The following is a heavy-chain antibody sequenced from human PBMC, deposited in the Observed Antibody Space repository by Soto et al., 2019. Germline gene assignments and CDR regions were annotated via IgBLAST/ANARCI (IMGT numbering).Heavy chain of an antibody. CDR2: IYYSGST. J-gene: IGHJ4*02. V-gene: IGHV4-39*01. CDR1: GGPTPSSSYY. CDR3: ATTDYGDYDY. D-gene: IGHD4-17*01. Sequence: SQTLPLTFTLSGGPTPSSSYYWGWIRQPPGKGLEWIGSIYYSGSTYYNPSLKSLVTISVDTSKNQFSLKLSSVTAADTAVYYCATTDYGDYDYWGQGTLVTVS.